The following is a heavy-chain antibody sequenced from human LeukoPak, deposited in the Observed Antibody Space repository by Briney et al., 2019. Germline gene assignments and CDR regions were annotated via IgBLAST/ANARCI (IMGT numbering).Heavy chain of an antibody. J-gene: IGHJ4*02. CDR1: GYTLTELS. D-gene: IGHD6-6*01. V-gene: IGHV1-24*01. Sequence: ASVKVSCKVSGYTLTELSMHWVRQAPGKGLEWMGGFDPEDGETIYAQKFQGRVTMTEDTSTDTAYMELSSLRSEDTAVYYCALEYSSSSPKTTDYWGQGTLVTVSS. CDR3: ALEYSSSSPKTTDY. CDR2: FDPEDGET.